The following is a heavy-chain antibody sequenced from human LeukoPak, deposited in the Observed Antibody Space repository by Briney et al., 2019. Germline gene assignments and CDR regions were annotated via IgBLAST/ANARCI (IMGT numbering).Heavy chain of an antibody. CDR1: GHTFTVYY. CDR3: AREGELGLND. V-gene: IGHV1-2*02. D-gene: IGHD7-27*01. J-gene: IGHJ4*02. Sequence: ASVKVSCKASGHTFTVYYIHWVRQAPGQGLEWMGWITLNSGDTKYAQKFQGRVTMTSDTSITTAYMELSSLKFDDTAMYYCAREGELGLNDWGQGTLVTVSS. CDR2: ITLNSGDT.